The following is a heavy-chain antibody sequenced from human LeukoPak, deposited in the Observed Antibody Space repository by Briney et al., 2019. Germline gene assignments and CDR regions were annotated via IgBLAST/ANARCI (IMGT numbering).Heavy chain of an antibody. D-gene: IGHD5-12*01. CDR1: GHTFTGYY. J-gene: IGHJ4*02. Sequence: ASVKVSCKASGHTFTGYYMHWVRQAPGQGLEWMGWINPNSGGTNHAQKFQGRVTMTRDTSISTAYMELSRLRSDDTAVYYCAREAVRGYSGYDLDYWGQGTLVTVSS. CDR3: AREAVRGYSGYDLDY. V-gene: IGHV1-2*02. CDR2: INPNSGGT.